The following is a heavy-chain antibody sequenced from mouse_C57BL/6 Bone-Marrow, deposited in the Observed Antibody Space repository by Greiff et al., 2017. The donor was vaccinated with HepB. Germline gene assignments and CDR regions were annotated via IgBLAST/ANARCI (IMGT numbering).Heavy chain of an antibody. D-gene: IGHD5-1-1*01. CDR1: GYTFTSYW. CDR2: IDPSDSYT. J-gene: IGHJ2*01. Sequence: QVQLQQPGAELVMPGASVKLSCKASGYTFTSYWMHWVKQRPGQGLEWIGEIDPSDSYTNYNQKFKGKSTLTVDKSSSTAYMQLSSLTSEASAVYYCAREGIPDFDYWGQGTTLTVSS. V-gene: IGHV1-69*01. CDR3: AREGIPDFDY.